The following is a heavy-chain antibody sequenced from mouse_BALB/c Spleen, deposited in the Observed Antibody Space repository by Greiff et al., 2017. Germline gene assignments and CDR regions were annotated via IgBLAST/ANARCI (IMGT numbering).Heavy chain of an antibody. V-gene: IGHV3-2*02. Sequence: EVQLQESGPGLVKPSQSLSLTCTVTGYSITSDYAWNWIRQFPGNKLEWMGYISYSGSTSYNPSLKSRISITRDTSKNQFFLQLNSVTTEDTATYYCARNYGSNWGQGTTLTVSS. CDR3: ARNYGSN. D-gene: IGHD1-1*01. CDR2: ISYSGST. J-gene: IGHJ2*01. CDR1: GYSITSDYA.